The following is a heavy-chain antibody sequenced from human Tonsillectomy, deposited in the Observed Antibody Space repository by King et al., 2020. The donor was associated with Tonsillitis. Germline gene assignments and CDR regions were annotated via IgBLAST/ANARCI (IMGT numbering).Heavy chain of an antibody. D-gene: IGHD4-23*01. V-gene: IGHV3-9*01. Sequence: VQLVESGGGLVQPGRSLRLSCAASGFTFDYYAMHWVRQAPGKGLEWVSGISRDSSSIAYSDSVKDRFTISRDNAKNSLYLQMNSLRPEDTAFYYCAKTRGNSPRYFDYWGRGTLVTVSS. CDR2: ISRDSSSI. CDR1: GFTFDYYA. J-gene: IGHJ4*01. CDR3: AKTRGNSPRYFDY.